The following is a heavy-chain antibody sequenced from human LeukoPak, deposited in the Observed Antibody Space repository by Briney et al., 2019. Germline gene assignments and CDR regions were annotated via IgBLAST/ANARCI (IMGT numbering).Heavy chain of an antibody. CDR1: GYTFISYD. V-gene: IGHV1-8*03. CDR2: MNPNSGNT. D-gene: IGHD4-11*01. CDR3: ARLRPKSNYYYYYYYYMDV. J-gene: IGHJ6*03. Sequence: ASVKVSCKASGYTFISYDINWVRQVTGQGLEWMGWMNPNSGNTGYAQKFQGRVTITRNTSISTAFMELSSLRSEDTAVYYCARLRPKSNYYYYYYYYMDVWGKGTTVTISS.